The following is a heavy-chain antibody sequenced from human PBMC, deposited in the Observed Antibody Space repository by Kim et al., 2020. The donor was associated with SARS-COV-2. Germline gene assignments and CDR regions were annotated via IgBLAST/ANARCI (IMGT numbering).Heavy chain of an antibody. Sequence: SVKVSCRPSGGTFSSYAISWVRQAPGQGLEWMGGIIPIFGTANYAQKFQGRVTITADESTSTAFMELSSLRSEDTAVYFCATGPAAGYSSSWYDDAAGMDVWGQGTTVTVSS. D-gene: IGHD6-13*01. CDR2: IIPIFGTA. CDR3: ATGPAAGYSSSWYDDAAGMDV. CDR1: GGTFSSYA. V-gene: IGHV1-69*13. J-gene: IGHJ6*02.